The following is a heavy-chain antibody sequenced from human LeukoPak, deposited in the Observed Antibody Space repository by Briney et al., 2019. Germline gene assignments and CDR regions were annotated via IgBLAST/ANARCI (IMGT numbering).Heavy chain of an antibody. CDR3: ARGQYYYDSSGYFNWFDP. V-gene: IGHV1-2*02. CDR1: GYAFTGYD. Sequence: ASVKVCCKASGYAFTGYDIHCVRQDAGQLLHWMRWINPNSGGTNYAQQFQGRVTMTRDTSISTAYMELSSLRSDDTAVFYCARGQYYYDSSGYFNWFDPWGQGTLVTVSS. D-gene: IGHD3-22*01. J-gene: IGHJ5*02. CDR2: INPNSGGT.